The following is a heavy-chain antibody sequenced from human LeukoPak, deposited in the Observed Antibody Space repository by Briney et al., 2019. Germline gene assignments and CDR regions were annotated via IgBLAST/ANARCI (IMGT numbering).Heavy chain of an antibody. Sequence: GGALRLSCAGSGFTFTDVYMSWIRQSPGKGLEWLAYISPNSADISYADSVKGQFTISRDNAKNSLYLQMNSLRVEDTGIYYCSRDPRSLDYWGQGALVTVSS. CDR3: SRDPRSLDY. J-gene: IGHJ4*02. V-gene: IGHV3-11*01. CDR2: ISPNSADI. CDR1: GFTFTDVY.